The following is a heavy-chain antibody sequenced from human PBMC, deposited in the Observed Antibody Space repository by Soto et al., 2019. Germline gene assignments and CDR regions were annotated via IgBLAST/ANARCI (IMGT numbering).Heavy chain of an antibody. CDR2: ISGYDGYK. CDR3: ARCTIFGPHFDY. CDR1: GYTFTNYG. J-gene: IGHJ4*02. Sequence: QIQLEQSGAEVKKPGASVKVSCKTSGYTFTNYGIVWVRQAPGQGLEWMGWISGYDGYKNYAQRFQGRVTVTTDASTRTAYTEIRSLTTDDTTVYYCARCTIFGPHFDYWGKGTLVTVSS. V-gene: IGHV1-18*01. D-gene: IGHD3-3*01.